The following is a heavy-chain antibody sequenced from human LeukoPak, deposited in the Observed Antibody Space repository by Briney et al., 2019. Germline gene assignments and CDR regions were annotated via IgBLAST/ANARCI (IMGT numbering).Heavy chain of an antibody. J-gene: IGHJ4*02. CDR3: ASGGDGTNDY. V-gene: IGHV1-69*13. CDR2: IIPIFGTA. CDR1: GGTFSSYA. D-gene: IGHD5-24*01. Sequence: GASVKVSCKASGGTFSSYAISWVRQAPGQGLEWMGGIIPIFGTANYAQKFQGRVTTTADESTSTAYMELSSLRSEDTAVYYCASGGDGTNDYWGQGTLVTVSS.